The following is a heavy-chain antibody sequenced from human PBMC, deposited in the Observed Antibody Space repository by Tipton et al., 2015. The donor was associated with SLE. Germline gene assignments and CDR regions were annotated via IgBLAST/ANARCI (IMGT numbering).Heavy chain of an antibody. CDR3: ATDLFLPGPGHGAFDI. V-gene: IGHV4-4*07. CDR1: GASVSNYY. Sequence: TLSLTCTVSGASVSNYYWSWIRQPAGKGLEWIGRIYISGSGSINYNPSLKSRVTISLDTSKNQFSLKLTSVTAADTAVYYCATDLFLPGPGHGAFDIWGQGTMVTVSS. CDR2: IYISGSGSI. J-gene: IGHJ3*02. D-gene: IGHD1-14*01.